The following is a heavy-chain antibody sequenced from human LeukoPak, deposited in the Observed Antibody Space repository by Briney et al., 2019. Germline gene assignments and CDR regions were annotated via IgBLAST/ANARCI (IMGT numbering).Heavy chain of an antibody. CDR2: ISSSSSYI. J-gene: IGHJ5*02. CDR3: ARADGWLVRGWFDP. CDR1: GFTFNTYN. Sequence: GGSLRLSCAASGFTFNTYNMNWVRQAPGKGLEWVSSISSSSSYIYYADSVKGRFTISRDNAKSSLYLQMNTLRAEDTAVYYCARADGWLVRGWFDPWAREPRSPSPQ. V-gene: IGHV3-21*01. D-gene: IGHD6-19*01.